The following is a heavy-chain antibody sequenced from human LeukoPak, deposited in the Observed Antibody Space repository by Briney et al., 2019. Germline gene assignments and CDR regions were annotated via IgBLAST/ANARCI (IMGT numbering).Heavy chain of an antibody. Sequence: ASVKVSCKASGGTFSSYAISWVRQAPGQGLEWKGIINPSGGSTSYAQKFQGRVTMTRDTSTSTVYMELSSLRSEDTAVYYCAGEGSPSDYWGQGTLVTVSS. CDR1: GGTFSSYA. D-gene: IGHD1-26*01. J-gene: IGHJ4*02. CDR3: AGEGSPSDY. CDR2: INPSGGST. V-gene: IGHV1-46*01.